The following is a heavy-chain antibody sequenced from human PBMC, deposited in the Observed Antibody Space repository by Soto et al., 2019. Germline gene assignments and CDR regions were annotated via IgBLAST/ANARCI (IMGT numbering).Heavy chain of an antibody. CDR2: IIPIFGTA. Sequence: SVKVSCKASGGTFSSYAISWVRQAPGQGLEWMGGIIPIFGTANYAQKFQGRVTITADESTSTAYMELSSLRSEDTAVYYCARERNPANYYYYYGMDVWGQGTTVTVSS. CDR1: GGTFSSYA. J-gene: IGHJ6*02. D-gene: IGHD2-2*01. V-gene: IGHV1-69*13. CDR3: ARERNPANYYYYYGMDV.